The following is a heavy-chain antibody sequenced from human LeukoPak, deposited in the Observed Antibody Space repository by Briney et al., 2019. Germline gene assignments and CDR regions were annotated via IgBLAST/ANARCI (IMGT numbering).Heavy chain of an antibody. J-gene: IGHJ3*02. CDR3: ARLLWFGNSLGAFDI. V-gene: IGHV4-61*05. Sequence: PSETLSLTCTVSGGSISSSSYYWRWIRQPPGKGLEWIGYIYYSGSTNYNPSLKSRVTISVDKSKNQFSLKLSSVTAADPAVYYCARLLWFGNSLGAFDIWGQGTMVTVSS. CDR2: IYYSGST. D-gene: IGHD3-10*01. CDR1: GGSISSSSYY.